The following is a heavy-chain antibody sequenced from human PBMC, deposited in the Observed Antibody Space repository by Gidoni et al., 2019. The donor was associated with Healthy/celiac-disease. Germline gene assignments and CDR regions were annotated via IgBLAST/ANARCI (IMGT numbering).Heavy chain of an antibody. J-gene: IGHJ4*02. V-gene: IGHV3-43*01. CDR3: AKEMVVAATRYYFDY. D-gene: IGHD2-15*01. CDR1: GFTFDDYT. Sequence: EVQLVASGGVVVPPGGYLRLSCAASGFTFDDYTMHWVRQAPGKGLEWVSLISWDGGSTYYADSVKGRFTISRDNSKNSLYLQMNSLRTEDTALYYCAKEMVVAATRYYFDYWGQGTLVTVSS. CDR2: ISWDGGST.